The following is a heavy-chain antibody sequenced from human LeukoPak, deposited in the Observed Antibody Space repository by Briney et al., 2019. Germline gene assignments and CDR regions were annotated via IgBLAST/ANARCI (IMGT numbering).Heavy chain of an antibody. Sequence: GGSLRLSCAASGFTFSSYSMTWVRQAPGKGLEWVSSISSSSSYIYYADSVKGRFTISRDNAKNSLYLQMNSLRAEDTAVYYCARDLVSSWYSRTPGALDYWGQGTLVTVSS. J-gene: IGHJ4*02. V-gene: IGHV3-21*01. CDR2: ISSSSSYI. CDR1: GFTFSSYS. CDR3: ARDLVSSWYSRTPGALDY. D-gene: IGHD6-13*01.